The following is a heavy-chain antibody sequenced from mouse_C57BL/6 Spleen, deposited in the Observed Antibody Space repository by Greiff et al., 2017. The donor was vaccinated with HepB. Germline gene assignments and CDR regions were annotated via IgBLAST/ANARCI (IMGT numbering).Heavy chain of an antibody. D-gene: IGHD1-1*01. CDR2: IYPGDGDT. Sequence: VQLQQSGPELVKPGASVKISCKASGYAFSSSWMNWVKQRPGKGLEWIGRIYPGDGDTNYNGKFKGKATLTADKSSSTAYMQLSSLTSEDSAVYCGARSDYYGSRRWYFDVWGKGTTVTVSS. CDR3: ARSDYYGSRRWYFDV. J-gene: IGHJ1*03. V-gene: IGHV1-82*01. CDR1: GYAFSSSW.